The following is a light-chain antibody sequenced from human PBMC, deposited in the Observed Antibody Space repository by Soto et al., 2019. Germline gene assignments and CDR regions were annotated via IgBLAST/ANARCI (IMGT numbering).Light chain of an antibody. CDR2: GAS. V-gene: IGKV3-15*01. CDR1: QSVSTT. CDR3: QQYKDWPTT. Sequence: EIVIAHSPATLSVCAGQIASRCCGAIQSVSTTVAWYHQKPGQAPRLLVYGASTRATGIPARFSGSGAGTDFTLTITSLQSEDFGVYFCQQYKDWPTTFGQGTKV. J-gene: IGKJ1*01.